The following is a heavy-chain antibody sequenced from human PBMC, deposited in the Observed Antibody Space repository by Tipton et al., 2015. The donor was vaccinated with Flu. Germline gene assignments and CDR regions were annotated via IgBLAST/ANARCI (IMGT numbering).Heavy chain of an antibody. CDR2: ISSSGSTI. CDR3: ARAPEYYDFWSGYYTGGHYSYGMDV. Sequence: SLRLSCAASGFTFSDYYMSWIRQAPGKGLEWVSYISSSGSTIYYADSVKGRFTISRDNAKNSLYLQMNSLRAEDTAVYYCARAPEYYDFWSGYYTGGHYSYGMDVWGQGTTVTVSS. D-gene: IGHD3-3*01. J-gene: IGHJ6*02. CDR1: GFTFSDYY. V-gene: IGHV3-11*01.